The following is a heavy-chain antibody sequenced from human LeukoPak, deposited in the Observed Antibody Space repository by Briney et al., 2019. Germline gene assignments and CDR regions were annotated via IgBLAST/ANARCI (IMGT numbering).Heavy chain of an antibody. Sequence: GGSLRLSCAASGCSFRRYDMHWVRQAPGKGLEWVAATSYDGTSELYADFVKGRFSISRDNSRNTLSLQMDTLRPEDTAIYYCARAKGLAGSYLDNWFDPWGQGTRVIVSS. CDR2: TSYDGTSE. D-gene: IGHD1-26*01. V-gene: IGHV3-30*04. CDR1: GCSFRRYD. J-gene: IGHJ5*02. CDR3: ARAKGLAGSYLDNWFDP.